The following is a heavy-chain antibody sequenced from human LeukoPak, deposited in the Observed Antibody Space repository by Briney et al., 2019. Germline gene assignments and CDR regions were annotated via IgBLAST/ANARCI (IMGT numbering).Heavy chain of an antibody. D-gene: IGHD3-9*01. CDR3: VRDNDWAFHY. V-gene: IGHV3-48*02. Sequence: GGSLTLSCAVSGLTFSVYVMRWVRQAPGKGLEWGSYIYHNCEMIYYADSVKDRYTISKDTAKKTLYQQMNSLRDDDTALYYCVRDNDWAFHYWGQGTRVTVSS. CDR2: IYHNCEMI. CDR1: GLTFSVYV. J-gene: IGHJ4*02.